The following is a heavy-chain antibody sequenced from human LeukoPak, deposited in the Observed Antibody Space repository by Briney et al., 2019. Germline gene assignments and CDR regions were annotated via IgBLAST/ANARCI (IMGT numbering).Heavy chain of an antibody. V-gene: IGHV3-23*01. CDR1: AFTPSSTA. Sequence: RGESLRLSCAPSAFTPSSTAMSCVRHVPGEGLGWVSATIGGGGSTYYAGSVKGRFTISRDNSKNAVYLQMSSLRAEDTAVYYCAKDRPCINDVCHGDFDYWGQGTLVTVPS. J-gene: IGHJ4*02. CDR3: AKDRPCINDVCHGDFDY. CDR2: TIGGGGST. D-gene: IGHD2-8*01.